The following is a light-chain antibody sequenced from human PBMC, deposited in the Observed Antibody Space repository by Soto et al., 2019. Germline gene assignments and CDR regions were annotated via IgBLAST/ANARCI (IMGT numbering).Light chain of an antibody. CDR2: DTY. CDR3: EQYNNWFSIT. CDR1: QSVRSK. V-gene: IGKV3-15*01. J-gene: IGKJ5*01. Sequence: EIVLTHSPASLSVSPWERSTLSFTGSQSVRSKVAWHQQKPGQAPSLVIYDTYIRATGIPARFSGSGFGTEFTLTISSLQPEDFAVYYCEQYNNWFSITFGQGTRLEIK.